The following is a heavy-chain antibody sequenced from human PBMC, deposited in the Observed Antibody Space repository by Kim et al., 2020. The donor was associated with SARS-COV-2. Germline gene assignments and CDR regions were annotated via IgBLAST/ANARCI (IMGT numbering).Heavy chain of an antibody. J-gene: IGHJ6*02. V-gene: IGHV4-59*08. CDR3: ARPTYYYGMDV. Sequence: NYNPSLKSRVTISVDTSKNQFSLKLSSVTAADTAVYYCARPTYYYGMDVWGQGTTVTVSS.